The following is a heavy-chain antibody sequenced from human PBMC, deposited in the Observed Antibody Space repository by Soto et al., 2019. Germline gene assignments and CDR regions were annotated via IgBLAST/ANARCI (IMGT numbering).Heavy chain of an antibody. Sequence: EVQLVESGGGLVQPGGSLRLCCAASGFTVSTNYMSWVRQAPGKGLEWVSVIYSGGTTYYAYSVKGRFTLARHNSNNTISLQMNSLRPEDTAVYYCARDRYDYIWGTYRSNWHFDLWGRGTLVTVSS. V-gene: IGHV3-53*04. CDR2: IYSGGTT. D-gene: IGHD3-16*02. CDR1: GFTVSTNY. CDR3: ARDRYDYIWGTYRSNWHFDL. J-gene: IGHJ2*01.